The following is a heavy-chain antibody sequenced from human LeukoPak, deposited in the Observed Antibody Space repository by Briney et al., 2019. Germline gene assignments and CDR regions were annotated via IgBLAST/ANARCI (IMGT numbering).Heavy chain of an antibody. J-gene: IGHJ3*02. CDR1: GGSFSGYY. D-gene: IGHD2-2*01. CDR2: INHSGST. V-gene: IGHV4-34*01. Sequence: SETLSLTCAVYGGSFSGYYWSWIRQPPGKGLEWIGEINHSGSTNYNPSLKSRVTISVDTSKNQFSLKLSSVTAADTAVYYCARGRSAADIVVVPAAKASFDIWGQGTMVTVSS. CDR3: ARGRSAADIVVVPAAKASFDI.